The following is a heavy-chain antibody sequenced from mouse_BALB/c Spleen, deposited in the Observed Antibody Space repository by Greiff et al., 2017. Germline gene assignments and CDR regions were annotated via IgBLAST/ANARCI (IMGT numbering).Heavy chain of an antibody. CDR2: ISTYSGNT. CDR3: TRSYYGNYGGDV. D-gene: IGHD2-1*01. Sequence: VQLQQSGPELVRPGVSVKISCKGSGYTFTDYAMHWVKQSHAKSLEWIGVISTYSGNTNYNQKFKGKATMTVDKSSSTAYMQLSSLTSEDSAVYYCTRSYYGNYGGDVWGAGTTVTVSS. V-gene: IGHV1-67*01. CDR1: GYTFTDYA. J-gene: IGHJ1*01.